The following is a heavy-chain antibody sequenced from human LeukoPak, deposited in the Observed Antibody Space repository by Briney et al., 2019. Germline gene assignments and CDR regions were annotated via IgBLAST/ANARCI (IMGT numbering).Heavy chain of an antibody. J-gene: IGHJ4*02. CDR1: GFTFSSYA. D-gene: IGHD2-2*02. CDR3: AKGMRHCDSTSCYSFHPPDY. CDR2: ISGSGGST. Sequence: GSLRLSCAASGFTFSSYAMSWVRQAPGKGLEWVSAISGSGGSTYYADSVKGRFTISRDNSKNTLYLQTNSLRAEDTAVYYCAKGMRHCDSTSCYSFHPPDYWGQGTLVSVSS. V-gene: IGHV3-23*01.